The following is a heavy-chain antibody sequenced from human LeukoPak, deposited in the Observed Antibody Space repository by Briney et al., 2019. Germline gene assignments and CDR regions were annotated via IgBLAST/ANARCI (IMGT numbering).Heavy chain of an antibody. CDR1: GFTFSSYE. D-gene: IGHD6-19*01. CDR3: ARGYASAWCDY. CDR2: ISSRGDTV. J-gene: IGHJ4*02. Sequence: PGGSLRLSCAGSGFTFSSYEMNWVRQAPGKGLEWVSYISSRGDTVYYADSVRGRFTLYRDNAKNSLHLQMNSLRAEDTAVYYCARGYASAWCDYWGQGALVTVSS. V-gene: IGHV3-48*03.